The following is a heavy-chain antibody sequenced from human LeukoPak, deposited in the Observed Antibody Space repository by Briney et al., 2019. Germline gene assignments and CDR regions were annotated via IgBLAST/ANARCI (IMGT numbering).Heavy chain of an antibody. Sequence: PGGSLRLSCEASGFTFSNYWMSWVRQAPGKGLVWVSRINSDGINTSYADSVKGRFTISRDNAKNTLNLQMNSLRAEDTAVFYCARGTDYGGNSDSKVDYWGQGTLVTVSS. V-gene: IGHV3-74*01. CDR1: GFTFSNYW. D-gene: IGHD4-23*01. J-gene: IGHJ4*02. CDR2: INSDGINT. CDR3: ARGTDYGGNSDSKVDY.